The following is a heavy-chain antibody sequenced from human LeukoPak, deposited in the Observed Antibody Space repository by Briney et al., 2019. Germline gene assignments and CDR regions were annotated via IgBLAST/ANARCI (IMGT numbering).Heavy chain of an antibody. CDR3: ARDRYSSGWYNLDY. V-gene: IGHV1-3*01. Sequence: ASMKVSCKASGYTFTSYAMHWVRQAPGQRLEWMGWINAGNGNTKYSQKFQGRVTITRDTSASTAYMELSSLRSEDTAVYYCARDRYSSGWYNLDYWGQGTLVTVSS. J-gene: IGHJ4*02. CDR2: INAGNGNT. D-gene: IGHD6-19*01. CDR1: GYTFTSYA.